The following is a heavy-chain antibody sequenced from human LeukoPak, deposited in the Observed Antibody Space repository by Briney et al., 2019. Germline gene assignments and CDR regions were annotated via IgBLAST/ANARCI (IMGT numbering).Heavy chain of an antibody. D-gene: IGHD6-13*01. V-gene: IGHV3-11*06. Sequence: GGSLRLSCAASGFTFSDYYMSWIRQAPGKGLEWVSSIGPSGTNTHYADSVKGRFTISRDNARNSLFLQVSSLRGDDTGVYYCVRGDSRDFWGQGTLVTVSS. CDR3: VRGDSRDF. CDR2: IGPSGTNT. J-gene: IGHJ4*02. CDR1: GFTFSDYY.